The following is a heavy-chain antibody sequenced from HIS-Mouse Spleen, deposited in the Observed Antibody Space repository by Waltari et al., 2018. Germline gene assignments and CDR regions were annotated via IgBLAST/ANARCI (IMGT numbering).Heavy chain of an antibody. J-gene: IGHJ2*01. Sequence: QLQLQESGPGLVKPPETLSLTCTVSGGSISSRRDYWGWIRQPPGKGLEWIGSIYYRGSTYYNPSLKSRVTISVDTSKNQFSLKLSSVTAADTAVYYCAREIPYSSSWYDWYFDLWGRGTLVTVSS. D-gene: IGHD6-13*01. CDR1: GGSISSRRDY. CDR3: AREIPYSSSWYDWYFDL. V-gene: IGHV4-39*07. CDR2: IYYRGST.